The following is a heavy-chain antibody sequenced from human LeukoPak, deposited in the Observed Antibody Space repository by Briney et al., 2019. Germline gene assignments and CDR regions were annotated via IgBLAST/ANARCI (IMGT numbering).Heavy chain of an antibody. CDR1: GFTFSSYG. CDR3: AKDLLPTKQRYGMDV. D-gene: IGHD1/OR15-1a*01. V-gene: IGHV3-30*18. CDR2: ISYDGSNK. J-gene: IGHJ6*02. Sequence: PGRSLRLSCAASGFTFSSYGMHWVRQAPGKGLEWVAVISYDGSNKYYADSVKGRFTISRDNSKNTLYLQMNSLRAEDTAVYYCAKDLLPTKQRYGMDVWGQGTTVTVSS.